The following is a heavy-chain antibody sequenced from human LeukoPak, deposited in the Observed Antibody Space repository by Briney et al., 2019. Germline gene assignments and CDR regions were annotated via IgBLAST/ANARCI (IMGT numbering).Heavy chain of an antibody. D-gene: IGHD1-7*01. Sequence: PGGSLRLSCLASGFTFNKYAMHWVRQPPGKGLEGVSAISSNGGSTYYADSVKDRSTISRDNSKNTLYLHMSSLRGEDTAVYYCVKEATENYSLDYWGQGTLVTVSS. CDR1: GFTFNKYA. CDR2: ISSNGGST. CDR3: VKEATENYSLDY. V-gene: IGHV3-64D*06. J-gene: IGHJ4*02.